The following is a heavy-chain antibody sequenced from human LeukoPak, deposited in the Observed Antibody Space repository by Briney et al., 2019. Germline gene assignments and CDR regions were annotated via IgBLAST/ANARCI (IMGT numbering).Heavy chain of an antibody. J-gene: IGHJ4*02. D-gene: IGHD6-13*01. CDR1: AGSISSGDYY. V-gene: IGHV4-30-4*01. Sequence: SSETLSLTCTVSAGSISSGDYYWSWIRQPPGKGLEWIGYIYYSGSTYYNPSLKSRVTISVDTSKNQFSLKLSSVTAADTAVYYCATGGYSSNWYGGTYFDYWGQGTLVTVSS. CDR2: IYYSGST. CDR3: ATGGYSSNWYGGTYFDY.